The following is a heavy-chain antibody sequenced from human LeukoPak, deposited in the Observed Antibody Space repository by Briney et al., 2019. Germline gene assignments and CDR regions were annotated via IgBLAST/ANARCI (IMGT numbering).Heavy chain of an antibody. CDR2: IWYDGSNK. D-gene: IGHD3-10*01. V-gene: IGHV3-33*08. CDR1: GFTFDDYT. J-gene: IGHJ4*02. Sequence: GRSLRLSCAASGFTFDDYTMHWVRQVPGKGLEWVAVIWYDGSNKYYADSVKGRFTISRDNSKNTLYLQMNSLRAEDTAVYYCARAYGSGRGYFDYWGQGTLVTVSS. CDR3: ARAYGSGRGYFDY.